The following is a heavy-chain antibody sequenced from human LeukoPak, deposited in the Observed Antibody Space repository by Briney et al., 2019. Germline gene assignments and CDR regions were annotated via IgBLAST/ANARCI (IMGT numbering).Heavy chain of an antibody. D-gene: IGHD3-22*01. J-gene: IGHJ1*01. CDR2: INPNSGGT. Sequence: ASVKVSCKASGYTFTGYYMHWVRQAPRQGLEWMGWINPNSGGTNYAQKFQGRVTMTRDTSISTAYMELSRLRSDDTAVYYCARDYYDSSGNAYFQHWGQGTLVTVSS. CDR3: ARDYYDSSGNAYFQH. V-gene: IGHV1-2*02. CDR1: GYTFTGYY.